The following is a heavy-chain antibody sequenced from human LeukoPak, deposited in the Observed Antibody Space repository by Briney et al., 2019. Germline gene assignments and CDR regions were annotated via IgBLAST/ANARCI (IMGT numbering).Heavy chain of an antibody. CDR2: IGTSVNVI. J-gene: IGHJ4*02. CDR1: GFGFCGFD. D-gene: IGHD3-10*01. Sequence: GGSLRLSCAASGFGFCGFDMNSVRQAPGKGLEWIAHIGTSVNVIYYADSVKGRFTISRDNARDSLFLQMDSLRVEDTAVYYCAKDSVWFGDLLNWGQGALVIVST. CDR3: AKDSVWFGDLLN. V-gene: IGHV3-48*03.